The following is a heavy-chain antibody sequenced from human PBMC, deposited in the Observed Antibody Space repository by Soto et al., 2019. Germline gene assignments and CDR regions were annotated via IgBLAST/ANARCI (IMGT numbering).Heavy chain of an antibody. CDR3: ARGLMVVAATYPPEYFQH. Sequence: ASVKVSCKASGYTFTSYGISWVRQAPGQGLEWMGWISAYNGNTNYAQKLQGRVTMTTDTSTSTAYMELRSLRSDDTAVYYCARGLMVVAATYPPEYFQHWGQGTLVTVSS. CDR2: ISAYNGNT. J-gene: IGHJ1*01. D-gene: IGHD2-15*01. CDR1: GYTFTSYG. V-gene: IGHV1-18*01.